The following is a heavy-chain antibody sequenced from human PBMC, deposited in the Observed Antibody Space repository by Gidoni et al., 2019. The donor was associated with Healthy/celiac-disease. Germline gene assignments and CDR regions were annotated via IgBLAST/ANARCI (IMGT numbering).Heavy chain of an antibody. J-gene: IGHJ4*02. CDR2: INHSGST. CDR1: GGSFSGYY. D-gene: IGHD5-12*01. Sequence: QVQLQQWGAGLLKPSETLSLTCAVYGGSFSGYYWSWIRQPPGKGLEWIGEINHSGSTNYNPSLKSRVTISVDTSKNQFSLKLSSVTAADTAVYYCARAVGRRWLQRLYYFDYWGQGTLVTVSS. V-gene: IGHV4-34*01. CDR3: ARAVGRRWLQRLYYFDY.